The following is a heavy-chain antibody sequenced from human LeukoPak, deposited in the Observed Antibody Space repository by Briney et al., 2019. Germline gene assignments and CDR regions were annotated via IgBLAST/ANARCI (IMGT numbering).Heavy chain of an antibody. CDR2: INPNSGGT. Sequence: ASVKVSCKASGYTFTGYYMHWVRQAPGQGLEWMGWINPNSGGTIYARKFQGRVTMTEDTSTDAAYMELSSLRSEDTAVYYCATDRIRAGDDYGDYGRSLGHFDPWGQGTLVTVSS. V-gene: IGHV1-2*02. CDR3: ATDRIRAGDDYGDYGRSLGHFDP. CDR1: GYTFTGYY. D-gene: IGHD4-17*01. J-gene: IGHJ5*02.